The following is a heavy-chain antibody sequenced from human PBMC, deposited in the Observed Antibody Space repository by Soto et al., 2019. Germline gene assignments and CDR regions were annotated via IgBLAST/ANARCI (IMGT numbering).Heavy chain of an antibody. V-gene: IGHV3-15*07. J-gene: IGHJ6*02. D-gene: IGHD3-9*01. CDR3: TTVYYDILTGYPKSSYYYYGMDV. Sequence: PGGSLRLSCAASGFTFSNAWMNWVRQAPGKGLEWVGRIKSKTDGGTTDYAAPVKGRFTISRDDSKNTLYLQMNSLKTEDTAVYYCTTVYYDILTGYPKSSYYYYGMDVWGQGTTVTVSS. CDR1: GFTFSNAW. CDR2: IKSKTDGGTT.